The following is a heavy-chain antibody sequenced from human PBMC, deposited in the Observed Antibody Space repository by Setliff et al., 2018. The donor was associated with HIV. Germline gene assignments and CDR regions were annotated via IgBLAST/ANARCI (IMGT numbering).Heavy chain of an antibody. CDR3: ARKIYCYVSRDKGWLDS. D-gene: IGHD2-15*01. V-gene: IGHV3-7*03. J-gene: IGHJ5*01. Sequence: GGSMRLSCAASGFTFSSYWMSWVRQPQGKGLEWVANIKQDGSEEYRVDSVKGRFTISRDNAKNSLYLQMNSLRAEDTAVYYCARKIYCYVSRDKGWLDSWGQGTLVTVSS. CDR1: GFTFSSYW. CDR2: IKQDGSEE.